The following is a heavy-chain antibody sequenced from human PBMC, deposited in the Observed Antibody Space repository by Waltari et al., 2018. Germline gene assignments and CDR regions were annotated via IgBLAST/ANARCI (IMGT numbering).Heavy chain of an antibody. J-gene: IGHJ6*02. V-gene: IGHV3-74*01. D-gene: IGHD3-3*01. CDR2: INRDGSST. Sequence: EVQLVESGGGLVQPGGSLRLSCAASGFTFSSYWMHWVRQAPGKGLVWVSRINRDGSSTSYADSVKGRFTISRDNAKNSLYLQMNSLRAEDTALYYCAKGTYYDFWSGAPGMDVWGQGTTVTVSS. CDR3: AKGTYYDFWSGAPGMDV. CDR1: GFTFSSYW.